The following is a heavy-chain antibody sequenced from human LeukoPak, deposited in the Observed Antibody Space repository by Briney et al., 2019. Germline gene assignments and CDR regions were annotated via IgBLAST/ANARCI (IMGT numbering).Heavy chain of an antibody. CDR1: GYTFTGYY. V-gene: IGHV1-2*02. J-gene: IGHJ6*02. CDR3: ASDLRQQLVRDFYYGMDV. CDR2: INPNSGGT. Sequence: GASVKVSCKASGYTFTGYYMHWVRQAPGQGLEWMGWINPNSGGTNYAQKFQGRVTMTRDTSISTAYMELSRLRSDDTAVYYCASDLRQQLVRDFYYGMDVWGQGATVTVSS. D-gene: IGHD6-13*01.